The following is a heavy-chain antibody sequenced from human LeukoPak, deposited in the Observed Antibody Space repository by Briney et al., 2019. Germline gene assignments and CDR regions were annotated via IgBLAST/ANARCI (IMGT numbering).Heavy chain of an antibody. V-gene: IGHV3-9*01. CDR2: ISWNSGSI. CDR1: GFTFDDYA. J-gene: IGHJ4*02. D-gene: IGHD6-13*01. CDR3: AKGTGYSSSSSSHFDY. Sequence: GGSLRLSCAASGFTFDDYAMRWVRQAPGKGLEWVSGISWNSGSIGYADSMKGRFTISRDNAKNSLYLQMNSLRAEDTALYYCAKGTGYSSSSSSHFDYWGQGTLVTVSS.